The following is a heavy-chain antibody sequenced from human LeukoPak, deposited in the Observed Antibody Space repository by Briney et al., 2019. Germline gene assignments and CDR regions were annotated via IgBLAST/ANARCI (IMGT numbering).Heavy chain of an antibody. D-gene: IGHD4-17*01. CDR3: ARGGTTVTPGLRWFDP. CDR2: NYYSGST. J-gene: IGHJ5*02. Sequence: SAPLPLTCSVSGGSISSHYSCCLRQPPGRLLERIGYNYYSGSTNYNPSIKRRVTISVDTSKNHFSLKRSSVTAADTAVYYCARGGTTVTPGLRWFDPWGQGTLVTVSS. V-gene: IGHV4-59*11. CDR1: GGSISSHY.